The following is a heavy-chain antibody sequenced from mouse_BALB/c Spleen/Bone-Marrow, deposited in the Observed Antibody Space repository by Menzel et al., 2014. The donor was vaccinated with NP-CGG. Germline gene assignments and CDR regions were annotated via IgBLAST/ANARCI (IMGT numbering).Heavy chain of an antibody. J-gene: IGHJ1*01. Sequence: EVMLVESGGGLAKPGGSLQLSCAASGFTFSTYAMSWVRQTPEKRLEWVATISSSGSYTYYPDSVKGRFAISRDNAKNTLYLQMGSLRSEDTAMFYCSRLRMITTYFDVWGAGTTVTVSS. D-gene: IGHD2-4*01. CDR1: GFTFSTYA. V-gene: IGHV5-9-1*01. CDR3: SRLRMITTYFDV. CDR2: ISSSGSYT.